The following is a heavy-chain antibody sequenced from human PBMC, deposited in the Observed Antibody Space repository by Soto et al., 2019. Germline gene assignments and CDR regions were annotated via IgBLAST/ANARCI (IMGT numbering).Heavy chain of an antibody. CDR2: IYYSGST. CDR3: ARDYRGSSWYSFDY. V-gene: IGHV4-39*07. CDR1: GGSISSISYY. Sequence: SETLSLTCTVSGGSISSISYYWGLLRQPPGKGLERLGSIYYSGSTYYNPSPKSRVTISVDTAKNQFSLKLSSVTAADTAVYYCARDYRGSSWYSFDYWGQGTLVTVSS. J-gene: IGHJ4*02. D-gene: IGHD6-13*01.